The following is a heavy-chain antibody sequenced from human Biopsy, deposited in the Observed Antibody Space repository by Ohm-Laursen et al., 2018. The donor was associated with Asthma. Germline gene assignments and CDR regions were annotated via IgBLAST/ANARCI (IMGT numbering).Heavy chain of an antibody. Sequence: SDTLSLTCAVYGGSFSNYYLTWIRPPPGKGVGGIGGIKNRGSTNYNPSLKSRVTLSVDTSKNQFSVKLRSVTAADTAVYYCARSPYYYGLLGPTRGFGVYAVWGHGTLVTVSS. J-gene: IGHJ3*01. D-gene: IGHD3-10*01. CDR1: GGSFSNYY. CDR3: ARSPYYYGLLGPTRGFGVYAV. CDR2: IKNRGST. V-gene: IGHV4-34*01.